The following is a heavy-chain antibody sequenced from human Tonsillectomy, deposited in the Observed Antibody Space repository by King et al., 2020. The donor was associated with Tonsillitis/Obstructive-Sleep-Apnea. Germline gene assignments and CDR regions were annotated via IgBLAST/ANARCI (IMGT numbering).Heavy chain of an antibody. D-gene: IGHD3-3*01. Sequence: VQLVESGAEVKKPGASVKVSCKASGYTFTSYYMHWVRQAPGQGLEWMGIINPSGGSTSYAQKFQGRVTMTRDTSTSTVYMELSSLRSEDTAVYYCARGYDFWSGYQSDACDIWGQGTMVTVSS. CDR1: GYTFTSYY. CDR3: ARGYDFWSGYQSDACDI. CDR2: INPSGGST. J-gene: IGHJ3*02. V-gene: IGHV1-46*01.